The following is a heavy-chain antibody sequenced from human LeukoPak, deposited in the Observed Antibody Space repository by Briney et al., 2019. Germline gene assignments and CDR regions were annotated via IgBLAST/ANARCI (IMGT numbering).Heavy chain of an antibody. CDR3: AKDFVVVPGNVNYFDY. CDR1: GFTFSSYG. D-gene: IGHD2-21*02. J-gene: IGHJ4*02. CDR2: ISYEGSTS. Sequence: GGSLRLSCAASGFTFSSYGMQWVRQAPGKGLEWVAVISYEGSTSYYADSVKGRFTVSRDNSKNTLYVQMKSLRAEDTAVYYCAKDFVVVPGNVNYFDYWGQGTLVTVSS. V-gene: IGHV3-30*18.